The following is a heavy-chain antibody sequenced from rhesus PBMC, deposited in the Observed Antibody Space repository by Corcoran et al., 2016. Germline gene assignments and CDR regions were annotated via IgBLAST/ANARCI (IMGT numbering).Heavy chain of an antibody. V-gene: IGHV4-160*01. CDR1: GGSISGYS. D-gene: IGHD6-13*01. Sequence: QVQLPESCPGLVKPSQTLSLTCAVSGGSISGYSCRWIRPPPGEGWEWNGRIYGRGGSTDYNPSIKSRLTMSTDTSKNQLSLKLSSVTAADTAVYYCARRPWESSWSVYFDYWGQGVLVTVSS. CDR2: IYGRGGST. J-gene: IGHJ4*01. CDR3: ARRPWESSWSVYFDY.